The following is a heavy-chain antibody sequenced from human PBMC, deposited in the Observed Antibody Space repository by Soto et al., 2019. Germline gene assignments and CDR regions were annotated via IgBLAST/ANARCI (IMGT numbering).Heavy chain of an antibody. J-gene: IGHJ6*02. V-gene: IGHV3-53*01. CDR2: IYSGGST. CDR1: GFTVSSNY. D-gene: IGHD3-22*01. Sequence: GGSLRLSCAASGFTVSSNYISWVRQAPGKGLEWVSVIYSGGSTYYADSVKGRFTISRDNSKNTLYLQMNSLRAEDTAVYYCARDYYDSSLHYYYGMDVWGQGTTVTVSS. CDR3: ARDYYDSSLHYYYGMDV.